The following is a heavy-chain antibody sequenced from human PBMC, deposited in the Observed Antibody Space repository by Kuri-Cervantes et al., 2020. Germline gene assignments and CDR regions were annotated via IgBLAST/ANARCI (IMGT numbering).Heavy chain of an antibody. CDR3: AGGKAVSGSPAIGIDF. J-gene: IGHJ4*02. V-gene: IGHV4-59*11. Sequence: SETLSLTCKVSGGSMSRHYWNWIRQPPGKGLEWIGFIYYTGSISYNPSFKSRVNISLDTSRNQFSLRLNSVTGADTAVYYCAGGKAVSGSPAIGIDFWGQGTLVTVSS. CDR2: IYYTGSI. CDR1: GGSMSRHY. D-gene: IGHD6-19*01.